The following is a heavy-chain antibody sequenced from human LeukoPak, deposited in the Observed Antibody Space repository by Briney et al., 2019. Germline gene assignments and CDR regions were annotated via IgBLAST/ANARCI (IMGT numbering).Heavy chain of an antibody. CDR3: ARGKSSSRYCSGGSCSRFDP. D-gene: IGHD2-15*01. Sequence: SETLSLTCAVYGGSFSGYYWSWIRQPPGKGLEWIGEINHSGSTNYNPSLKSRVTISVDTSKNQFSLKLSSVTAADTAVYYCARGKSSSRYCSGGSCSRFDPWGQGTLVTASS. V-gene: IGHV4-34*01. CDR2: INHSGST. J-gene: IGHJ5*02. CDR1: GGSFSGYY.